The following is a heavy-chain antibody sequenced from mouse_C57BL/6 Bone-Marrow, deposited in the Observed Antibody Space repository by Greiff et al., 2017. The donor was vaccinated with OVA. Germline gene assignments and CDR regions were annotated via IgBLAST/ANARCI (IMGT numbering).Heavy chain of an antibody. CDR2: IYPRSGNT. CDR3: ARGGYYGPFAD. Sequence: QVHVKQSGAELARPGASVKLSCKASGYTFTSYGISWVKQRTGQGLEWIGEIYPRSGNTYYNEKFKGKATLTADKSSSTAYLELRSLTSEDSAVYFCARGGYYGPFADWGQGTLVTVSA. D-gene: IGHD1-1*01. J-gene: IGHJ3*01. V-gene: IGHV1-81*01. CDR1: GYTFTSYG.